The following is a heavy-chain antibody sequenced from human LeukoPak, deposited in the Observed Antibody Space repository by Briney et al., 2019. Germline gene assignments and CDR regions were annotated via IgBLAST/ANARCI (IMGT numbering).Heavy chain of an antibody. J-gene: IGHJ4*02. CDR3: AKVLNYYASGYFDY. Sequence: PGGSLRLSCAASGFTFSNYAMSWVCQAPGKGLEWVSAISGSGGSTHYADSVKGRFTISRDNSKNTLYLQMNSLRAEDTAVYYCAKVLNYYASGYFDYWGQGTLVTVSS. CDR2: ISGSGGST. V-gene: IGHV3-23*01. CDR1: GFTFSNYA. D-gene: IGHD3-10*01.